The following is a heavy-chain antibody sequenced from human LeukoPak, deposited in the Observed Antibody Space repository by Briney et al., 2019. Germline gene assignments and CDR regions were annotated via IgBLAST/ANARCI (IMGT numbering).Heavy chain of an antibody. CDR1: GGTFSSYA. V-gene: IGHV1-69*13. CDR3: ARDTARVGSRGWYDELDY. CDR2: IIPIFGTA. D-gene: IGHD6-19*01. Sequence: SVTVSCTASGGTFSSYAISWVRQAPGQGLEWMGGIIPIFGTANYAQKFQGRVTITADESTSTAYMELSSLRSEDTAVYYCARDTARVGSRGWYDELDYWGQGTLVTVSS. J-gene: IGHJ4*02.